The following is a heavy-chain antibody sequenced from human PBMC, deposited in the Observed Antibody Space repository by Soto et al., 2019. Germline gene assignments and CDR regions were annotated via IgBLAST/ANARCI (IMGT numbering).Heavy chain of an antibody. V-gene: IGHV4-4*02. CDR1: GGSISTNDW. Sequence: QVQLQESGPGLVKPSETLSLTCAVSGGSISTNDWWTWVRQPPGKGLEWIGDIHHTGSTTNYSPSLQSRVTVSIDKSEIQFSLRLTSVTAADTAVYYCATRDCTNNVCHFPWGQGTLVTVSS. CDR2: IHHTGSTT. D-gene: IGHD2-8*01. J-gene: IGHJ5*02. CDR3: ATRDCTNNVCHFP.